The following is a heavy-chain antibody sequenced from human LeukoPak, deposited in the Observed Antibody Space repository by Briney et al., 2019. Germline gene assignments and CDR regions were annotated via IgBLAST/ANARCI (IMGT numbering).Heavy chain of an antibody. D-gene: IGHD6-13*01. CDR3: AREFSSSWYFDP. CDR2: IYSGGST. J-gene: IGHJ5*02. CDR1: GFTVSSNY. Sequence: GGSLRLSCAASGFTVSSNYMSWVRQAPGKGLEWVSVIYSGGSTYYADSVKGRFTISRDNSKNTLYLQMNSLRAEDTAVYYCAREFSSSWYFDPWGQGTLVTVSS. V-gene: IGHV3-66*01.